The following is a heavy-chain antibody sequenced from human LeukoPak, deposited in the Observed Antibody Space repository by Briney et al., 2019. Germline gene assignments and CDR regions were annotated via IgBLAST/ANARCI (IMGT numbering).Heavy chain of an antibody. D-gene: IGHD3-22*01. CDR1: GGSFSGYY. CDR2: INHSGST. J-gene: IGHJ4*02. V-gene: IGHV4-34*01. Sequence: PSETLSLTCAVYGGSFSGYYWSWIRQPPGKGLEWIGEINHSGSTNYNPSLKSRVTISVDTSKNQFSLKLSSATAADTAVYYCARAPVDYYDSSGYIYWGQGTLVTVSS. CDR3: ARAPVDYYDSSGYIY.